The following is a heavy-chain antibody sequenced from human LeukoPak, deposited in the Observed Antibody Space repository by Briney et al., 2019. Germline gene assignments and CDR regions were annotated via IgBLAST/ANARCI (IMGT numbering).Heavy chain of an antibody. CDR3: GRRDYYDIKD. J-gene: IGHJ4*02. V-gene: IGHV3-33*01. Sequence: GRSLRLSCAASGFTFSDFGMHWVRQAPGKGLEWVAFIWYDGSKKYYADSVKGRFTISRDNSKNTLYLQMNSLRAEDTAVYYCGRRDYYDIKDWGQGTLVTVSS. CDR1: GFTFSDFG. D-gene: IGHD3-22*01. CDR2: IWYDGSKK.